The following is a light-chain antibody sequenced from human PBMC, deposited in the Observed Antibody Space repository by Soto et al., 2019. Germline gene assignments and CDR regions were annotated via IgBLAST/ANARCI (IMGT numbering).Light chain of an antibody. Sequence: EIVLTQSPATLYFSPGERATHSCRASQSVSSDLAWYQQKPGQAPRLLIYDASNRATGIPARFSGSGSGTDFTLAISSLEPEDFGVYYCQQRSNWPPYTFGQGTKREIK. J-gene: IGKJ2*01. CDR3: QQRSNWPPYT. CDR1: QSVSSD. CDR2: DAS. V-gene: IGKV3-11*01.